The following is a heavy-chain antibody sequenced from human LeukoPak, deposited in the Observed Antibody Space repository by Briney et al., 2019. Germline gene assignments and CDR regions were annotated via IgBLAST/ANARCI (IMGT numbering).Heavy chain of an antibody. Sequence: PSETLSLTCAVYGDSFSGYYWSWVPQPPGKGLEWVGEINHSGNTNYNPSLKSRVTISVDTSKNQFSLKLSSVTAADTAVYYCARVARGYSGYDSSVYYGMDVWGQGTPVTVSS. D-gene: IGHD5-12*01. CDR3: ARVARGYSGYDSSVYYGMDV. J-gene: IGHJ6*02. CDR2: INHSGNT. CDR1: GDSFSGYY. V-gene: IGHV4-34*01.